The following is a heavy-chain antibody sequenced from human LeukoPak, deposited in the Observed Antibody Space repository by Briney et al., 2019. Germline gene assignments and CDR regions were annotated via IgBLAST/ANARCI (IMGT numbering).Heavy chain of an antibody. CDR3: ARARGYNYGYVDY. CDR2: MNPNSGDT. CDR1: GYTFTSYD. Sequence: ASVKVSCKASGYTFTSYDINWVRQATGQGLEWMGWMNPNSGDTGYAQNFQGRLNMTRNTSKSTAYMELSSLRSGDTAVYYCARARGYNYGYVDYWGQGTLVTVSS. J-gene: IGHJ4*02. D-gene: IGHD5-18*01. V-gene: IGHV1-8*01.